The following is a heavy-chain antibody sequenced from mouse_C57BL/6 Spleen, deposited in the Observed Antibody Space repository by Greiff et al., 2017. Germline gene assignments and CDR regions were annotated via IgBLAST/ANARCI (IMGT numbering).Heavy chain of an antibody. CDR3: ARHERVKGAMDY. J-gene: IGHJ4*01. V-gene: IGHV1-62-2*01. D-gene: IGHD2-2*01. CDR2: FYPGSGSI. CDR1: GYTFTEYT. Sequence: QVHVKQSGAELVKPGASVKLSCKASGYTFTEYTIHWVKQRSGQGLEWIGWFYPGSGSIKYNEKFKDKATLTSDKSSSTVYMELSRLTSEDSAVYFCARHERVKGAMDYWGQGTSVTVSS.